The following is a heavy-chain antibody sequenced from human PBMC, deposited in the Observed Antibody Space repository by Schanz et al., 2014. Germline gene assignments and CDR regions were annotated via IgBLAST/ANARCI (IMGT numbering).Heavy chain of an antibody. CDR2: IYASGAT. Sequence: EGQLAESGGGLVQPGGSLRLSCAVSGFTVSSNHMSWVRQAPGKGLEWVSTIYASGATYYADSVKRRFTISRDISKNTLYLQMNSLRAEDTAVYYCAKEPSHGDYDYYFDYWGQGTLVTVSS. CDR3: AKEPSHGDYDYYFDY. D-gene: IGHD3-22*01. J-gene: IGHJ4*02. V-gene: IGHV3-66*01. CDR1: GFTVSSNH.